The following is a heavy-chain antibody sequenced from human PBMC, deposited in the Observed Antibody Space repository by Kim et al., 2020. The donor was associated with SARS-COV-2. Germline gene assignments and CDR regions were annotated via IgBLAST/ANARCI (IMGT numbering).Heavy chain of an antibody. J-gene: IGHJ5*02. CDR2: ISYDGSNK. CDR1: GFTFSSFA. V-gene: IGHV3-30-3*01. CDR3: ARAGSGP. D-gene: IGHD3-10*01. Sequence: GGSLRLSCAASGFTFSSFAMHWVRQAPGKGLEWVAVISYDGSNKYYADSVKGRFTISRDNSKNTLYLQMNSLRAEDTAVYYCARAGSGPWGQGALVPVSS.